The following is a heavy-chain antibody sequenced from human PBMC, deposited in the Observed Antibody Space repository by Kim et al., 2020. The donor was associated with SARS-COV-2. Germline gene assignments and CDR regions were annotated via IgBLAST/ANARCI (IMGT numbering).Heavy chain of an antibody. CDR1: GYTFTNYA. CDR2: INTDTGNP. V-gene: IGHV7-4-1*02. CDR3: ARVIWGSYRYTDS. J-gene: IGHJ4*02. Sequence: ASVKVSCKASGYTFTNYAISWVRQAPGQGLEWMGWINTDTGNPTYAQAFTGRFVFSVDTSASTTYLQISSLKAEDTALYYCARVIWGSYRYTDSWGQGTLVTVSS. D-gene: IGHD3-16*02.